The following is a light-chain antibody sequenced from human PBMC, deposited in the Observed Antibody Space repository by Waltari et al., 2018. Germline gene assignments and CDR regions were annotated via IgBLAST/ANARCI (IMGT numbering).Light chain of an antibody. CDR1: QSVSRRY. J-gene: IGKJ2*01. CDR2: GAS. Sequence: EIVLTASPRPLSLFSGGKTTLPCRASQSVSRRYLAWDQQKPGQAPRLLIYGASSRATGIPDRFSGSGSGTDFTLTISRLEPEDFAVYYCQQYGSSPPGYTFGQGTKLEIK. V-gene: IGKV3-20*01. CDR3: QQYGSSPPGYT.